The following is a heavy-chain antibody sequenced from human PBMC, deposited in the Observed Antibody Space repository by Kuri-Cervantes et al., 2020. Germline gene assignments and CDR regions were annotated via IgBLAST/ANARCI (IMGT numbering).Heavy chain of an antibody. CDR2: INRTDNAI. Sequence: GGSLRLSCAASGLTFTTDWMHWVRQAPGKGLEWISYINRTDNAIFYAGSVQGRFTISRDNAKNSLYLQMNSLRAEDTAVYYCARPGHEWLFTYFDYWGQGTLVTVSS. D-gene: IGHD3-3*01. CDR3: ARPGHEWLFTYFDY. CDR1: GLTFTTDW. J-gene: IGHJ4*02. V-gene: IGHV3-48*04.